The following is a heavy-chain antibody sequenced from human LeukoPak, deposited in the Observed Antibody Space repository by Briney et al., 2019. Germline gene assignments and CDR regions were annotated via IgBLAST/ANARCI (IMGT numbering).Heavy chain of an antibody. V-gene: IGHV3-11*04. CDR1: GFPFTRFY. CDR2: IGLSGSPS. Sequence: GSLRLSFAVSGFPFTRFYMSWIRQAPGKGLEWISYIGLSGSPSEYADSVRGRFTISRDNAKNSLYLELNSLRAEDTAVYYCARKDFSSGSFPYWGQGTLVSVS. J-gene: IGHJ4*02. D-gene: IGHD3-22*01. CDR3: ARKDFSSGSFPY.